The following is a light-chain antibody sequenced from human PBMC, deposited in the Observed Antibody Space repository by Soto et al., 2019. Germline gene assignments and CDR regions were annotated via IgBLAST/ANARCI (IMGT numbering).Light chain of an antibody. J-gene: IGKJ1*01. V-gene: IGKV3-20*01. Sequence: ILLTQSPATLSLSPGERATLSCRASQSVSNYLAWYQQKPGQAPRLLIYGASSRATGIPDRFSGSGSGTDFTLTISRLEPEDFAVYYCQQYGSSLWTFGQGTKVDIK. CDR2: GAS. CDR1: QSVSNY. CDR3: QQYGSSLWT.